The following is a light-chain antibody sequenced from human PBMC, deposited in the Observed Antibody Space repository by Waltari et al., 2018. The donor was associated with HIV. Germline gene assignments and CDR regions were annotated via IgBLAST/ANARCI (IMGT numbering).Light chain of an antibody. CDR2: VNGDGSQ. V-gene: IGLV4-69*01. J-gene: IGLJ2*01. CDR1: SGFVNYA. Sequence: QVTLTQSPSTSASLGASVRLTCTLSSGFVNYAIAWHQQQPEKGPRYLMKVNGDGSQTKGFGIPDRFSGSSSGAERYLTVSSLQAEDEADYYCQTWVNGIQVFGGGTKLTVL. CDR3: QTWVNGIQV.